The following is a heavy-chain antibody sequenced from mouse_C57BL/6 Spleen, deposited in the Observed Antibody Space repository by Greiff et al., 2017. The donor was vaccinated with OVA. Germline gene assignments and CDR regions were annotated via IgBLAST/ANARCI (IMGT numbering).Heavy chain of an antibody. Sequence: EVHLVESGGGLVKPGGSLKLSCAASGFTFSSYTMSWVRQTPEKRLEWVATISGGGGNTYYPDSVKGRFTISIDNAKNTLYLQMSSLRSEDTALYYCARAYKDAMDYWGQGTSVTVSS. D-gene: IGHD6-5*01. CDR1: GFTFSSYT. CDR2: ISGGGGNT. CDR3: ARAYKDAMDY. J-gene: IGHJ4*01. V-gene: IGHV5-9*01.